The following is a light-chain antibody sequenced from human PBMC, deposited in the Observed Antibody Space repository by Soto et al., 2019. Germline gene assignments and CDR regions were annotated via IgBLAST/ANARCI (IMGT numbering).Light chain of an antibody. Sequence: QSVLTQPPSVSGAPGQSLTISCTGTSANIGAAYNVAWYQQLPGTAPKLLIYGNNNRPSGVPARFSGSKSGTSASLAIAGLQAEDEGDYYCQSYDSSLSGYVFGTGTKVTVL. CDR2: GNN. CDR3: QSYDSSLSGYV. V-gene: IGLV1-40*01. J-gene: IGLJ1*01. CDR1: SANIGAAYN.